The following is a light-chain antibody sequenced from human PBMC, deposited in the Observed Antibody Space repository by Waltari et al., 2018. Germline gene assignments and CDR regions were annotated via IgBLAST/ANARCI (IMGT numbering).Light chain of an antibody. Sequence: QSVLTQPPSVSGAPRQRVTISCSGSISNIEKNAVNWYQHLPGRAPKLLIRYDNLLPSGVSARFSASKSGTSASLAISGLQSDNEADYYCATWDDSLNAYVFGSGTKVTVV. CDR1: ISNIEKNA. J-gene: IGLJ1*01. V-gene: IGLV1-36*01. CDR2: YDN. CDR3: ATWDDSLNAYV.